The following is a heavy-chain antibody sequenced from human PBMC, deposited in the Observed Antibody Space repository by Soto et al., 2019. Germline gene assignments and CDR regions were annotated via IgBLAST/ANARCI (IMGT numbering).Heavy chain of an antibody. D-gene: IGHD3-3*01. Sequence: ASVKVSCKASGYTFTSYGISWVRQAPGQGLEWMGWISAYNGNTNYAQKLQGRVTMTTDTSTSTAYMELRSLRSDDTAVYYCARGHAYDFWSGYYSIGVRFDYWGQGTLVTVSS. CDR1: GYTFTSYG. J-gene: IGHJ4*02. CDR3: ARGHAYDFWSGYYSIGVRFDY. CDR2: ISAYNGNT. V-gene: IGHV1-18*01.